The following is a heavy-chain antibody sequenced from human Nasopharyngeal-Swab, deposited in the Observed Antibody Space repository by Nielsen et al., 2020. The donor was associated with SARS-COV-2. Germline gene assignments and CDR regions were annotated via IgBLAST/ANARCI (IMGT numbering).Heavy chain of an antibody. J-gene: IGHJ4*02. CDR3: ARQVRSGIAVAGPYYFDY. D-gene: IGHD6-19*01. Sequence: SETLSLTCGVSGGSISSDNWWSWVRQPPGKGLEWIGEVHHSGSTNYKSSLKSRVTISVDKSKNQLSLELGSVTAADTAVYYCARQVRSGIAVAGPYYFDYWGQGTLVTVSS. V-gene: IGHV4-4*02. CDR1: GGSISSDNW. CDR2: VHHSGST.